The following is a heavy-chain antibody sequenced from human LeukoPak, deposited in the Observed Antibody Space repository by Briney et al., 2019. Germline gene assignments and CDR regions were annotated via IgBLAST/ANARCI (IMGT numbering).Heavy chain of an antibody. CDR2: VHNSGST. Sequence: SSETLSLTCTVSGGSISSSAYHWGWIRQPPGKGLEWIGSVHNSGSTYYNPSLKSRVTISVRTSKNQFSLKLSSVTAADTAVYYCARDSIAVAGTGTDYWGQGTLVTVSS. CDR3: ARDSIAVAGTGTDY. J-gene: IGHJ4*02. V-gene: IGHV4-39*02. CDR1: GGSISSSAYH. D-gene: IGHD6-19*01.